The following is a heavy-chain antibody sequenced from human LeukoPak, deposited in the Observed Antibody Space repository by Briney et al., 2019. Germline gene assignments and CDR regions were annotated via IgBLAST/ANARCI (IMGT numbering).Heavy chain of an antibody. V-gene: IGHV4-30-2*01. CDR1: GGSISSGGYS. D-gene: IGHD2-15*01. Sequence: SQTLSLTCAVSGGSISSGGYSWSWIRQPPGKGLEWIGYIYHSGSTYCNPSLKSRVTISVDRSKNQFSLKLSSVTAADTAVYYCALGYCSGGSCYPDAFDIWGQGTMVTVSS. CDR2: IYHSGST. CDR3: ALGYCSGGSCYPDAFDI. J-gene: IGHJ3*02.